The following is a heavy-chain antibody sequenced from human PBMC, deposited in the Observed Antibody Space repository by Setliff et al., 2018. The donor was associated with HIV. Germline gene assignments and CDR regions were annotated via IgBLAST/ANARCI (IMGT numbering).Heavy chain of an antibody. CDR3: ARARLQGIVTAVGPRDNCLDP. V-gene: IGHV1-18*01. CDR1: GYNFINYG. D-gene: IGHD1-26*01. CDR2: ISAYNGNT. J-gene: IGHJ5*02. Sequence: DSVKVSCKASGYNFINYGISWVRQAPGQGLEWMGWISAYNGNTDYAPRLLGRVTMTTDTFTSTAYMELRSLSSDDTAVYYCARARLQGIVTAVGPRDNCLDPWGQGTRVTVSS.